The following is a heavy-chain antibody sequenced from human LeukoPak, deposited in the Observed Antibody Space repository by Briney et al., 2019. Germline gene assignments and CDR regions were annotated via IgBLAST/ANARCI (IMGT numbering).Heavy chain of an antibody. J-gene: IGHJ4*02. D-gene: IGHD4-23*01. V-gene: IGHV3-30-3*01. CDR3: ASDYGGKCCYYFDY. CDR2: ISYDGTDK. CDR1: GFIFSNAW. Sequence: GGSLRLSCAGSGFIFSNAWMSWVRQAPGKGLEWVAVISYDGTDKYYADSVKGRFTISRDNSKNTLYLQMNSLRAEDTAVYYCASDYGGKCCYYFDYWGQGTLVTVSS.